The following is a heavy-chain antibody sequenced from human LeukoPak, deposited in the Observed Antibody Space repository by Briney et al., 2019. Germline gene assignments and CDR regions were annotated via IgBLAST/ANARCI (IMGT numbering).Heavy chain of an antibody. J-gene: IGHJ4*02. Sequence: SENLSLTCAVYGGSFSGYYWSWIRQPPGKGLEWIGEINHSGSTNYNPSLKSRVTISVDTSKNQFSLKLSSVTAADTAVYYCARALDYYDSSGYYMDYWGQGTLVTVSS. CDR3: ARALDYYDSSGYYMDY. D-gene: IGHD3-22*01. CDR1: GGSFSGYY. V-gene: IGHV4-34*01. CDR2: INHSGST.